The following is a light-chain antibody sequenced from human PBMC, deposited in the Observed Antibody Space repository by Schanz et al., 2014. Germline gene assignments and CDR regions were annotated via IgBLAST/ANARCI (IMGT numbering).Light chain of an antibody. J-gene: IGLJ2*01. CDR1: SSDVGGYNY. CDR2: DVT. CDR3: CSYADGSTLI. Sequence: QSALTQPPSASGSPGQSVTISCTGTSSDVGGYNYVSWDHQHPGKAPKLLIYDVTKRPSGVPDRFSASKSGYTASLTISGLQAEDEADYYCCSYADGSTLIFGGGAKLTVL. V-gene: IGLV2-8*01.